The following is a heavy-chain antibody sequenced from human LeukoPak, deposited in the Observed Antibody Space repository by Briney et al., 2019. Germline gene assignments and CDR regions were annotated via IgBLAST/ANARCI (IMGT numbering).Heavy chain of an antibody. CDR2: FDPEDGET. Sequence: ASVKVSCKVSGYTLTELSMHWVRQAPGKGLEWMGGFDPEDGETIYAQKLQGRVTMTTDTSTSTAYMELRSLRSDDTAVYYCARDPEDIVVVPAAISNWFDPWGQGTLVTVSS. D-gene: IGHD2-2*01. CDR1: GYTLTELS. V-gene: IGHV1-24*01. CDR3: ARDPEDIVVVPAAISNWFDP. J-gene: IGHJ5*02.